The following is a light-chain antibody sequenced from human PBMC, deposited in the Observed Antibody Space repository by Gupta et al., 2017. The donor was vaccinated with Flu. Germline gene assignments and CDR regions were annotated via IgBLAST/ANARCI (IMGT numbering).Light chain of an antibody. CDR1: QDISSY. CDR2: TAS. V-gene: IGKV1-9*01. CDR3: QQVNMYPST. Sequence: DIQLTQSPSFLSLSIGDRVTITCRASQDISSYLAWYQQKPGKAPKFLIYTASTVQTEVPSRFSGSGSGTQFSLTISNLQPEDSATYYCQQVNMYPSTFGGGTXVEIK. J-gene: IGKJ4*01.